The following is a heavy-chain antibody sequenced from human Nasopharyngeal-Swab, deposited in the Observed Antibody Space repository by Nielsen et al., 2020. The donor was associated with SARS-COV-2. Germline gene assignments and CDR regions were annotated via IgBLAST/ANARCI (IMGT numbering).Heavy chain of an antibody. V-gene: IGHV3-33*01. CDR3: ARDIPLVMTVAGEGFDY. Sequence: GESLKISCAASGFTFSSYGMHWVRQAPGKGLEWVAVIWYDGSNKYYADSVKGRFTISRDNSKNTLYLQMNSLRAEDTAVYYCARDIPLVMTVAGEGFDYWGQGTLVTVSS. D-gene: IGHD6-19*01. CDR1: GFTFSSYG. J-gene: IGHJ4*02. CDR2: IWYDGSNK.